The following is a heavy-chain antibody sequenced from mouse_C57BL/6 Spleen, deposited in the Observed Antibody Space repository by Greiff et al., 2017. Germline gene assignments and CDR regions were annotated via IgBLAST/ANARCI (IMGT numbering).Heavy chain of an antibody. D-gene: IGHD1-1*01. CDR1: GFTFSNYW. CDR2: IRLKSDNYAT. J-gene: IGHJ4*01. CDR3: TGHYGSSPYAMDY. Sequence: EVMLVESGGGLVQPGGSMKLSCVASGFTFSNYWMNWVRQSPEKGLEWVAQIRLKSDNYATHYAESVKGRFTISRDDSKSSVYLQMNNLRAEDTGIYYCTGHYGSSPYAMDYWGQGTSVTVSS. V-gene: IGHV6-3*01.